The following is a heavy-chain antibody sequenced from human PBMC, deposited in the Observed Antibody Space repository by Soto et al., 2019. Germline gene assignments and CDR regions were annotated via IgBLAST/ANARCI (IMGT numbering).Heavy chain of an antibody. V-gene: IGHV1-24*01. Sequence: GXSVKVSFKGSGYTLRELAIHWVRQAPGKGFEWMGGFDPEGSDTIYAQKFKGRVTMTSDTSTETAYMELESPTSEDTAFYYCATMGFCGPGCYSFDYWGQGTLVTVYS. CDR3: ATMGFCGPGCYSFDY. D-gene: IGHD2-21*01. CDR2: FDPEGSDT. CDR1: GYTLRELA. J-gene: IGHJ4*02.